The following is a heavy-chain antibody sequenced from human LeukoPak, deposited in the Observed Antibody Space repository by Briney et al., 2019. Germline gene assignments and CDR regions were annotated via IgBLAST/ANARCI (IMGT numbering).Heavy chain of an antibody. J-gene: IGHJ6*02. CDR3: ARDLRRDGYNFYYYYGMDV. Sequence: SETLSLTCTVCGGSISSGSYYWRWLRQPAGKGLEWIGRIYTSGSTNYNPSLKSRVTISVDTSKNQFSLKLSSVTAADTAVYYCARDLRRDGYNFYYYYGMDVWGQGTTVTVSS. D-gene: IGHD5-24*01. CDR1: GGSISSGSYY. CDR2: IYTSGST. V-gene: IGHV4-61*02.